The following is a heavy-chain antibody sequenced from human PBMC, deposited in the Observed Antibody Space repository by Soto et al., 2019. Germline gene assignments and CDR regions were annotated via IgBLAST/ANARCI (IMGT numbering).Heavy chain of an antibody. CDR3: ARLGLVLMVYASNWFDP. V-gene: IGHV3-30-3*01. D-gene: IGHD2-8*01. CDR1: GFTFSSYA. Sequence: QVQLVESGGGVVQPGRSLRLSCAASGFTFSSYAMHWVRQAPGKGLEWVAVISYDGSTKYYADAVKGRFTISRDKSTNTLYLQMNGLRAEDTAVYYCARLGLVLMVYASNWFDPWGQGPLVTVSS. J-gene: IGHJ5*02. CDR2: ISYDGSTK.